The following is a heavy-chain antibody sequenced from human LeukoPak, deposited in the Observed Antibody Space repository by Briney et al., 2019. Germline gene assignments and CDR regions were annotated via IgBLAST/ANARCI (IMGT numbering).Heavy chain of an antibody. CDR1: AFTFTNYA. Sequence: PGGSLRLSCAASAFTFTNYAMSWFRQAPGKGLEWVSVIRCSGGRTYYADSVKGRLTISRDNSKNTLFLQMNSLRAEDTAVYYCAKGAQDYGDSTTDYWGQGTLVTVSS. J-gene: IGHJ4*02. V-gene: IGHV3-23*01. D-gene: IGHD4-17*01. CDR3: AKGAQDYGDSTTDY. CDR2: IRCSGGRT.